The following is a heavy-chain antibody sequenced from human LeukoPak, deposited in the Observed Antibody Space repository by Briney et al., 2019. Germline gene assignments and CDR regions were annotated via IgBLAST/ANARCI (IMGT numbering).Heavy chain of an antibody. V-gene: IGHV4-39*01. CDR1: GGSISSNTSY. CDR3: ARHGSTDYFDY. Sequence: PSETLSLTCAVSGGSISSNTSYWGRIRQPPGKGLEWIGRIYYSGSTFYNPSLKSRVTISVDTSKNQLSLRLSSVTAADTAVYYCARHGSTDYFDYWGQGTLVTVSS. CDR2: IYYSGST. D-gene: IGHD2-2*03. J-gene: IGHJ4*02.